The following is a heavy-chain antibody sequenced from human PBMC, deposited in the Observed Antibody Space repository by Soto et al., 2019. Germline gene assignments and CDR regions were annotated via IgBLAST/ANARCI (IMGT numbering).Heavy chain of an antibody. CDR2: IYYSGST. CDR3: ARVGCYDGSGYNAFGV. CDR1: GGSISSGGYY. Sequence: QVQLQESGPGLVKPSQTLSLTCTVSGGSISSGGYYWSWFRQHPGKGLEWIGYIYYSGSTYYNPSLKSRVTISVDTSKNQFSLKLSSVTAADTAVYYCARVGCYDGSGYNAFGVWGQGTLVTVSS. V-gene: IGHV4-31*03. J-gene: IGHJ3*01. D-gene: IGHD3-22*01.